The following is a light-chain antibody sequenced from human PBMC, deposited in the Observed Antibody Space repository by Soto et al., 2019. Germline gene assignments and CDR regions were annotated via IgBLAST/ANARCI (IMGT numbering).Light chain of an antibody. J-gene: IGKJ5*01. CDR2: DVS. Sequence: DIQLTQSPSTLSASVGDSVTMTCRASQNISTSLAWYQHKPGKAPTLLMFDVSNLESGVPSRFSGSGSGTEFTLTISSLHSDDFATYYCQQYDYSRTFGQGTRLEIK. CDR3: QQYDYSRT. V-gene: IGKV1-5*01. CDR1: QNISTS.